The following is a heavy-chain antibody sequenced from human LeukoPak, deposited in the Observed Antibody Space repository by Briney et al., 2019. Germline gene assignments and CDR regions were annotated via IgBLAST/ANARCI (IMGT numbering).Heavy chain of an antibody. CDR1: GGSVSSNSAA. CDR3: ARDRRGDIDLDY. CDR2: TYYRSKWYN. Sequence: SQTLSLTCAIYGGSVSSNSAAWSWIRQSPSRGLEWLGRTYYRSKWYNNYAVSVKSRITINPDTSKNQFSLQLNSVTPEDTAVYYCARDRRGDIDLDYWGQGTLVTVSS. D-gene: IGHD2-15*01. J-gene: IGHJ4*02. V-gene: IGHV6-1*01.